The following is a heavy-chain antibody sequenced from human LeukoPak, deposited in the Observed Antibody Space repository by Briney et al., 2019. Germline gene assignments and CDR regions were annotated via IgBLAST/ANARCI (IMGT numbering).Heavy chain of an antibody. J-gene: IGHJ3*02. D-gene: IGHD3-16*01. Sequence: ASVKVSCKASGYTFTGYYIHWVRQAPGPGLEWMGWINPNTGSTNYAQNFQGRVTMTRDTSNSTAYMELSSLTSDDTAVYYCARDICGSCLHDAFDIWGQGTMVTVSS. CDR1: GYTFTGYY. V-gene: IGHV1-2*02. CDR2: INPNTGST. CDR3: ARDICGSCLHDAFDI.